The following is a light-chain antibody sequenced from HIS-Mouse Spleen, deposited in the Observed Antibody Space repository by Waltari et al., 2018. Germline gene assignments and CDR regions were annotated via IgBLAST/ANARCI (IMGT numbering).Light chain of an antibody. CDR2: DVS. CDR3: CSYAGSYTGV. V-gene: IGLV2-11*01. Sequence: QSALTQPRSVSGSPGQSVTISCTGTSSAVGGYTYVPWYQQHPGKAPKLMIYDVSKRPSGVPDRFSGSKSGNTASLTISGLQAEDEADYYCCSYAGSYTGVFGTGTKVTVL. J-gene: IGLJ1*01. CDR1: SSAVGGYTY.